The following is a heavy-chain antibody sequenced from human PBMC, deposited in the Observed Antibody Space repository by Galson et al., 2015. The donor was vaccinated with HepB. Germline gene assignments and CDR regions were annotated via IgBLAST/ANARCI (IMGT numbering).Heavy chain of an antibody. D-gene: IGHD3-10*01. CDR3: XRAPGISFGELLQPLTF. CDR1: XXTFTSYN. CDR2: XXXGNGHT. Sequence: SCKASXXTFTSYNMHWVRQAXGQSLEWMGXXXXGNGHTXYSXXFQGRVXXTRDTSAGTAYMEXSRLRSEDTAVYYCXRAPGISFGELLQPLTFWGLGTLVTVSS. V-gene: IGHV1-3*01. J-gene: IGHJ4*02.